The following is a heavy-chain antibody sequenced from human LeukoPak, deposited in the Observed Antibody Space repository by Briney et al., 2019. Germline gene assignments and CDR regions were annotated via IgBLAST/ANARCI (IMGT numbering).Heavy chain of an antibody. CDR3: ARELPSTGNWFDP. CDR1: GVPITDYY. J-gene: IGHJ5*02. CDR2: MYYSGGC. Sequence: SETLSVTCNISGVPITDYYWSWIRLAPRRGLEWIGYMYYSGGCNSSPSLQGRVTMSADTSTNQFSLRLTSVTASDTAIYYCARELPSTGNWFDPWGQGILVTVSS. V-gene: IGHV4-59*01. D-gene: IGHD1-14*01.